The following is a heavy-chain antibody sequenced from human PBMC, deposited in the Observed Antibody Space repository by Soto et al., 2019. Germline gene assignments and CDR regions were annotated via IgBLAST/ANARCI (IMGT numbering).Heavy chain of an antibody. CDR2: IYYSGNT. CDR3: TTYYDILTGYYSFDY. J-gene: IGHJ4*02. Sequence: PSETLSLTCTVSGSSISSHYWSWIRQPPGKGLEWIGYIYYSGNTNYNPSLKSRVTISLDRSKNQFSLKLRSVTAADTAVYYCTTYYDILTGYYSFDYWGQGTLVTVSS. CDR1: GSSISSHY. V-gene: IGHV4-59*11. D-gene: IGHD3-9*01.